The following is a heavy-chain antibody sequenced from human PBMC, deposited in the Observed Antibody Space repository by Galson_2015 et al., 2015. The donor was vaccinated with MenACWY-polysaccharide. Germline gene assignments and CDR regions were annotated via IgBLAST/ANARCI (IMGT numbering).Heavy chain of an antibody. CDR2: ISHSGST. CDR3: AKGWENVVGWLDP. D-gene: IGHD2/OR15-2a*01. V-gene: IGHV4-59*08. Sequence: SETLSLTCTVSGGSIRGYYWIWIRQPPGKGPEWIGYISHSGSTNYNPSLKSRPTMSVDMSKNQFSLELRSVTAADTAVYYCAKGWENVVGWLDPWGQGTLVTVSS. CDR1: GGSIRGYY. J-gene: IGHJ5*02.